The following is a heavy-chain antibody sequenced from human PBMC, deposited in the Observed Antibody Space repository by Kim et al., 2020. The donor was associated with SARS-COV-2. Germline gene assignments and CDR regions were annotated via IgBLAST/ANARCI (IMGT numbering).Heavy chain of an antibody. V-gene: IGHV3-23*01. J-gene: IGHJ2*01. D-gene: IGHD4-17*01. CDR2: ITGSGGRGGGGTT. Sequence: GGSLRLSCAASGFTFDNYAMSWVRQAPGKGLEWVSTITGSGGRGGGGTTYYADSVKGRFTISRDISKNTLFLQMNSLRVEDTAVYYCAKNSGDSIDWFFDLWGRGTLVPVSS. CDR3: AKNSGDSIDWFFDL. CDR1: GFTFDNYA.